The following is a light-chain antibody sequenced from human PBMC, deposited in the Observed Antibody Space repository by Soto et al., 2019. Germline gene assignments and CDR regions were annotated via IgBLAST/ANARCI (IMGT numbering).Light chain of an antibody. Sequence: EVVMTQSPATLSVSLGDRATLSCRASQSVSSNLAWYQQKPGQTPRLLIYDTSIRATGAPARFSGSRSGAEFTLTISSLQSEDFAVYYCQHYVTWPLTFGGGTKVDIK. CDR1: QSVSSN. J-gene: IGKJ4*01. CDR3: QHYVTWPLT. V-gene: IGKV3-15*01. CDR2: DTS.